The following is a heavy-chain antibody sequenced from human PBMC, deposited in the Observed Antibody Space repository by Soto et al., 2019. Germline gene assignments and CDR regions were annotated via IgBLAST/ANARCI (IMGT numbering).Heavy chain of an antibody. CDR3: ARYSLQHEGYYFYSYLDV. J-gene: IGHJ6*03. Sequence: SQTLSLTCAISGDSVSSNSAAWNWIRQSPSRGLEWLGRTYYRSKWYNDYAVSVKSRITINPDTSKNQFSLQLNSVTPEDTAVYYCARYSLQHEGYYFYSYLDVWGKGTTVTVSS. D-gene: IGHD1-1*01. V-gene: IGHV6-1*01. CDR2: TYYRSKWYN. CDR1: GDSVSSNSAA.